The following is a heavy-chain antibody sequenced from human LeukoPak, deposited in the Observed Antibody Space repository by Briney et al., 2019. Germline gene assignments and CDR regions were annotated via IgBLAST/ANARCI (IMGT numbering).Heavy chain of an antibody. CDR3: AGGLLLRGAPDF. CDR2: ISYDGSNK. D-gene: IGHD3-16*01. J-gene: IGHJ4*02. CDR1: GFTFSSYG. Sequence: GGSLRLSCAASGFTFSSYGMRWVRQAPGKGLEWVAVISYDGSNKYYADSVKGRFTISRDNSKDTVYLQMNSLRIEDTAVYYCAGGLLLRGAPDFWGRGTLVTVSS. V-gene: IGHV3-30*03.